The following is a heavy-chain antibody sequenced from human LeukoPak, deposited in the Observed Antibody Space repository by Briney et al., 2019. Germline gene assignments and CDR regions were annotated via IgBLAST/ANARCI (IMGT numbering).Heavy chain of an antibody. D-gene: IGHD3-22*01. CDR2: IIPIFGTA. V-gene: IGHV1-69*13. CDR1: GDTFSSYA. CDR3: ASSHQIDYYDSSGYFGLPVDY. Sequence: GASVKVSCKASGDTFSSYAISWVRQAPGQGLEWMGGIIPIFGTANYAQKFQGRVTITADESTSTAYMELSSLRSEDTAVYYCASSHQIDYYDSSGYFGLPVDYWGQGTLVTVSS. J-gene: IGHJ4*02.